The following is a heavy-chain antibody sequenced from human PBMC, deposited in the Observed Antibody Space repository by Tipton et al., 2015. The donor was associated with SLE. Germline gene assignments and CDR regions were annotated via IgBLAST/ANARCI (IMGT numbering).Heavy chain of an antibody. CDR3: ARDALILVTGAFDI. J-gene: IGHJ3*02. CDR1: GFTFNDYY. CDR2: ISGNGDTI. Sequence: QLVQSGGGFVQPGRYLRLSCVASGFTFNDYYISWIRQAPGKGLEWVSFISGNGDTIYYADSVKGRFTISRDNAKSTLFLQMNSLRGEDTAVYYCARDALILVTGAFDIWGQGTTVTVSS. D-gene: IGHD2-8*02. V-gene: IGHV3-11*04.